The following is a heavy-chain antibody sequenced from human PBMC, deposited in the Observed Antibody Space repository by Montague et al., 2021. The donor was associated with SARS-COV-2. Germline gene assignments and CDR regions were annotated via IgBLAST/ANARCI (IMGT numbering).Heavy chain of an antibody. Sequence: SETLSLTCAVYGESFSGYYWSWIRQPPEKGLEWIGEINHSGSTNYNPSLKSRVTISVDTSKNQFSLKLSSVTAADTAVYYCARGRTVTTFYYYYYYGMDVWGQGTTVTVSS. D-gene: IGHD4-17*01. CDR3: ARGRTVTTFYYYYYYGMDV. V-gene: IGHV4-34*01. J-gene: IGHJ6*02. CDR2: INHSGST. CDR1: GESFSGYY.